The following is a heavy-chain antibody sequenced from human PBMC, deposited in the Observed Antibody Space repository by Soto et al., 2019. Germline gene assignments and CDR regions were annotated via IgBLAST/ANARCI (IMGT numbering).Heavy chain of an antibody. Sequence: QVQLVQSGAEVKKPGSSVKVSCKASGGTFSSYAISWVRQAPGQGLEWMGGIIPISGTANYAQKFQGRVTITADESTSPAYMEMSSLRSEDTAVYYCAKSQGSSTSLEIYYYYYYVMDVWGQGTTVTVSS. CDR3: AKSQGSSTSLEIYYYYYYVMDV. J-gene: IGHJ6*02. CDR1: GGTFSSYA. CDR2: IIPISGTA. D-gene: IGHD2-2*01. V-gene: IGHV1-69*01.